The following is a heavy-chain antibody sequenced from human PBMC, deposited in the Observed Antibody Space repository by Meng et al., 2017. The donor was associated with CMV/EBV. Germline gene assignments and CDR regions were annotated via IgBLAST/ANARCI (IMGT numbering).Heavy chain of an antibody. J-gene: IGHJ5*01. CDR1: GGSISSYC. D-gene: IGHD3-10*01. CDR2: IYYSGST. Sequence: SETLSLTCTVSGGSISSYCWSWIRQPPGKGLEWIGYIYYSGSTNYNPSLKSRVTISVDTSKNQFSLKLSSVTAADTAVYYCARVSGSWFDPWGQGTTVTVSS. CDR3: ARVSGSWFDP. V-gene: IGHV4-59*01.